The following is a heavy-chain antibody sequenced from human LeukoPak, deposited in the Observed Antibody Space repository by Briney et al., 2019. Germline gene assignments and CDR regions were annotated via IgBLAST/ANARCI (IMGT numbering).Heavy chain of an antibody. Sequence: RAAVKVSFKASGGTFNIYVVRWVGQAPGQGRGGVGRIIPMRGITNYPQMFQGRVTMTADNSTSAAYMELSSLRSEDTAVYYCARDPFGVVISYYYYGMDVWGQGTTVTVSS. D-gene: IGHD3-3*01. CDR3: ARDPFGVVISYYYYGMDV. CDR1: GGTFNIYV. V-gene: IGHV1-69*04. J-gene: IGHJ6*02. CDR2: IIPMRGIT.